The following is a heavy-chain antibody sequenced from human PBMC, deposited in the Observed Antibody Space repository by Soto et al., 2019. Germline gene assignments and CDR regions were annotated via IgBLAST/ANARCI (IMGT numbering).Heavy chain of an antibody. D-gene: IGHD4-17*01. Sequence: PSETLSLTCTVSGASITSRDYYWGWIRLPPGKGLEWIGTMYYSVSTYYNPSLKSRVTISADASKNLFSLKLISVTTADTAVYYCARRRDTDGGYFDYWAQGSMGT. CDR1: GASITSRDYY. CDR2: MYYSVST. CDR3: ARRRDTDGGYFDY. J-gene: IGHJ4*02. V-gene: IGHV4-39*02.